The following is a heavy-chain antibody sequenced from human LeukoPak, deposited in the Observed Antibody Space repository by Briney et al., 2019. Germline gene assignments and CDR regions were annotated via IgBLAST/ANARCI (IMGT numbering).Heavy chain of an antibody. CDR1: GFTFSDYW. CDR2: IDGVGTDE. J-gene: IGHJ4*02. CDR3: GRNVGYYRLDY. Sequence: LTGGSLRLSCTASGFTFSDYWMTWVRQAPGKGLEWVANIDGVGTDEVYAGSVKGRFTISSDNAKKSLFLQMHSLRADDLAVYYCGRNVGYYRLDYWGQGTLVTVPS. V-gene: IGHV3-7*01. D-gene: IGHD1-26*01.